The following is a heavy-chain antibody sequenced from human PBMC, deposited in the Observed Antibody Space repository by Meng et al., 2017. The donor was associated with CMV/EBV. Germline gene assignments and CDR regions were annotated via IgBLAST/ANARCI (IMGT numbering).Heavy chain of an antibody. D-gene: IGHD2-15*01. V-gene: IGHV1-69*05. J-gene: IGHJ6*02. CDR2: IIPIFGTA. CDR3: ARGVVVVVAATPWTGGMDV. Sequence: SVKVSCKASGGTFSSYAISWVRQAPGQGLEWMGGIIPIFGTANYAQKFQGRVTITTDESTSTAYMELSSLRSEDTAGYYCARGVVVVVAATPWTGGMDVWGQGTTVTVSS. CDR1: GGTFSSYA.